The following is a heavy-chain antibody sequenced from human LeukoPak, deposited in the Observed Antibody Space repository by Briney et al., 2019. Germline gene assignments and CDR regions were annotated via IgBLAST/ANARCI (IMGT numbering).Heavy chain of an antibody. CDR2: ISYDAESN. D-gene: IGHD3-9*01. CDR1: GFTFSSYG. Sequence: PGGSLRLSCVPSGFTFSSYGMHWVRQVPGKGLEWVAVISYDAESNYHVDSVKGRFTISRDNSKNTLYLQMNNLRGEDTAIYYCAKTANYDILTGYYLDYWGQGTLVTVSS. V-gene: IGHV3-30*18. CDR3: AKTANYDILTGYYLDY. J-gene: IGHJ4*02.